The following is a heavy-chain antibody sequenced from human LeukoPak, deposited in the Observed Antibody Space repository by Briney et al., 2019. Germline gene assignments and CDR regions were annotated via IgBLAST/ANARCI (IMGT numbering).Heavy chain of an antibody. J-gene: IGHJ4*02. Sequence: GGSLRLSCAASGFTFSSYSMNWVRQAPGKGLEWVSSISSSSSYIYYADSVKGRFTISRDNAKNSLYLQMNSLRAEDTAVYYCARVYYGDQYYFDYWGQGTLVTVSS. D-gene: IGHD4-17*01. V-gene: IGHV3-21*01. CDR1: GFTFSSYS. CDR3: ARVYYGDQYYFDY. CDR2: ISSSSSYI.